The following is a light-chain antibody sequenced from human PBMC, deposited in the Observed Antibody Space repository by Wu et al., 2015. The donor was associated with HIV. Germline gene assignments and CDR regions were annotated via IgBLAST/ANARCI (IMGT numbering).Light chain of an antibody. CDR1: QSVSSN. Sequence: EIVMTQSPATLSVSPGERATLSCRASQSVSSNLAWYQQKPGQAPRLLIYGASTRATGIPARFSGSGSGTEFTLTISRLEPEDFAVYYCQQYGTSILTFGGGTKVE. J-gene: IGKJ4*01. V-gene: IGKV3-15*01. CDR2: GAS. CDR3: QQYGTSILT.